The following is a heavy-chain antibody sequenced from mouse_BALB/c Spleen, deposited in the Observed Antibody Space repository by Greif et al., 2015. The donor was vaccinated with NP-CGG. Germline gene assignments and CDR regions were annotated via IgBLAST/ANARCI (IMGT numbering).Heavy chain of an antibody. CDR2: IYPGSGNT. D-gene: IGHD2-1*01. CDR1: GYAFTNYW. V-gene: IGHV1-63*01. CDR3: ARFGNYVRTSYAKDY. Sequence: QVQLQQSGAELVRPGTSVKLSCKASGYAFTNYWLGWVKQRPGHGLEWIGDIYPGSGNTYYNEKFKGKATLTADKSSSTAYMQLSSLTSEDSAVYFCARFGNYVRTSYAKDYWGQGTSVTVSS. J-gene: IGHJ4*01.